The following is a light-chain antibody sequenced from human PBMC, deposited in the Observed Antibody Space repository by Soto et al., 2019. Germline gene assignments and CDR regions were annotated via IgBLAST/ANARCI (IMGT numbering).Light chain of an antibody. V-gene: IGLV1-47*01. CDR3: AAWYDSLSGVV. CDR2: RNS. CDR1: SSNIGSNY. J-gene: IGLJ2*01. Sequence: QSVLTQPPSASGTPGQRVTISCSGSSSNIGSNYVYWYQQLPGTVPQLLIYRNSERPSGVPDRFSGSKSGTSASLAIGGLRSEDEADYYCAAWYDSLSGVVFGGGTKLTVL.